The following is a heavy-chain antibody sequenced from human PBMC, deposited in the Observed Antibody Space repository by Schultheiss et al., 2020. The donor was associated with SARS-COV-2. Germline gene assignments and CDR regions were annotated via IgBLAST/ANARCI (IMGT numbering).Heavy chain of an antibody. D-gene: IGHD6-13*01. Sequence: GGCLRLSCAASGFTFSSYGMHWVRQAPGKGLEWVGRIKSKTDGGTTDYAAPVKGRFTISRDDSKNTLYLQMNSLRAEDTAVYYCARGYSSSWFAHWGQGTLVTVSS. CDR3: ARGYSSSWFAH. CDR1: GFTFSSYG. CDR2: IKSKTDGGTT. J-gene: IGHJ5*02. V-gene: IGHV3-15*01.